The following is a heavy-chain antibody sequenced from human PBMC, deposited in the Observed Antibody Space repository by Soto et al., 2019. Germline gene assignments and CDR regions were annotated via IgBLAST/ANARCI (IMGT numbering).Heavy chain of an antibody. CDR2: IYSGGTT. Sequence: GGSLRLSCAASGFTVSSNYMSWVRQAPGKGLEWVSVIYSGGTTYYADSVKGRFTISRDNSKNTLYLQMNRLRAEDTAVYYCAGDDAIRPAGFDYWGQGTLVTVSS. CDR1: GFTVSSNY. J-gene: IGHJ4*02. V-gene: IGHV3-53*01. CDR3: AGDDAIRPAGFDY.